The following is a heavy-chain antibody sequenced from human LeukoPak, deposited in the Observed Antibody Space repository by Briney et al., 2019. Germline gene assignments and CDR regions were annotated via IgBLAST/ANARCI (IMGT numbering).Heavy chain of an antibody. Sequence: GGSLRLSCAASGFTFSSYAISWVRQAPGKGLEWVSAISGSGGSTYYADSVKGRFTISRDNAKNTLYLQMNSLRAEDTAVYYCARDPNSSGMDWGQGTLVTVSS. CDR3: ARDPNSSGMD. CDR1: GFTFSSYA. J-gene: IGHJ4*02. D-gene: IGHD6-19*01. V-gene: IGHV3-23*01. CDR2: ISGSGGST.